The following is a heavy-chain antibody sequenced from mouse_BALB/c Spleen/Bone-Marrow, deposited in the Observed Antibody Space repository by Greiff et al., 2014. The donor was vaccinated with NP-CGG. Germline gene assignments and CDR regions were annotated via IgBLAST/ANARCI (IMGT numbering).Heavy chain of an antibody. CDR2: IHPNSGNT. V-gene: IGHV1S130*01. Sequence: VQLQQSGSVLVRPGASVKLSCKASGYTFTSSWMHWAKQRPGQGLERIGEIHPNSGNTNYNEKFKGKATLTVDTSSSTAYVDLSSLTSEDSAVYYCANYCGSSSYWGQGTTLTVSS. CDR3: ANYCGSSSY. CDR1: GYTFTSSW. D-gene: IGHD1-1*01. J-gene: IGHJ2*01.